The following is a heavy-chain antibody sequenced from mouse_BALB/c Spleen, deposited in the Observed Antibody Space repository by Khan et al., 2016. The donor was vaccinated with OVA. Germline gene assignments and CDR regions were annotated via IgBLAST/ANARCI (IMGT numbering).Heavy chain of an antibody. CDR1: GYSITSDYA. CDR3: SSGRLLLRYPDYFDY. CDR2: ISYSGST. V-gene: IGHV3-2*02. Sequence: EVQRVESGPGLLKPSQSLSLTCTVTGYSITSDYAWNWIRQFPGNKLEWMEYISYSGSTTYNPNLKSRTSLTRDTSTNPFFLQFNTLPTEASATYDGSSGRLLLRYPDYFDYWGQGTTLTVSS. D-gene: IGHD1-1*01. J-gene: IGHJ2*01.